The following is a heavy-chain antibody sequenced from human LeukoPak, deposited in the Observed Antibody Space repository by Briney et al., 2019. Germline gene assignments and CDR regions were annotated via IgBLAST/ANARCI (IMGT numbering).Heavy chain of an antibody. J-gene: IGHJ4*02. D-gene: IGHD7-27*01. Sequence: PSETLSLTCTVSGGSITSYYWSWIRQPPGKGLEWIGDIYYSGSTNYNPSLKSRVTISVDTSKTQFSLKLSSVTAADAAVHSCARGWGYFDSWGQGTLVTVSS. CDR2: IYYSGST. CDR1: GGSITSYY. CDR3: ARGWGYFDS. V-gene: IGHV4-59*01.